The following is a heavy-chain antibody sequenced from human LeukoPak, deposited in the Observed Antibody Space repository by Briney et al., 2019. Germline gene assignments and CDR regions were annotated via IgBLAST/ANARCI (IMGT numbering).Heavy chain of an antibody. CDR3: ARTGGGSGY. D-gene: IGHD2-15*01. CDR1: GFTFSNYA. V-gene: IGHV3-23*01. Sequence: GGSLRLSCTASGFTFSNYAMSWVRQAPGKGLEWVSGISGSGRGGCTYYAGSVKGRFTISRDNSKNTLYLQMNRLRVEDTAIYYCARTGGGSGYWGQGTLVTVSS. J-gene: IGHJ4*02. CDR2: ISGSGRGGCT.